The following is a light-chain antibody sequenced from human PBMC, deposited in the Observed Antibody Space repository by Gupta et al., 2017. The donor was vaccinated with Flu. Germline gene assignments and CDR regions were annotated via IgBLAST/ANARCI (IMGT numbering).Light chain of an antibody. V-gene: IGLV1-44*01. CDR1: TTNIGSKA. Sequence: LTQPPSASGTPGQRVTTSCSGSTTNIGSKAVHWYQQLPGTAPKLLIYNSNERPSGVPDRFSGSKSGTSASLAISGLQSEDEADYYCATWDVSLNGRVFGGGTKLTVL. CDR2: NSN. CDR3: ATWDVSLNGRV. J-gene: IGLJ3*02.